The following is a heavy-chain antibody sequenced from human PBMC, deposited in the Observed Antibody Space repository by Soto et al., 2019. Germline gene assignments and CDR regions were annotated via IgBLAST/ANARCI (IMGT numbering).Heavy chain of an antibody. V-gene: IGHV4-59*01. Sequence: SETLSLTYTVSGGSISSYYWSWIRQPPGKGLEWIGYIYYSGSTNYNPSLKSRVTISVDTSKNQFSLKLSSVTAADTAVYYCATGPVTHDAFDIWGQGTMVTVSS. CDR1: GGSISSYY. CDR3: ATGPVTHDAFDI. CDR2: IYYSGST. D-gene: IGHD4-17*01. J-gene: IGHJ3*02.